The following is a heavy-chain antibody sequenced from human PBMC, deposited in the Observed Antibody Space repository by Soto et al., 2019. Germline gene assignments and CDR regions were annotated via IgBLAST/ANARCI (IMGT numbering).Heavy chain of an antibody. J-gene: IGHJ6*03. V-gene: IGHV3-15*01. D-gene: IGHD3-3*01. CDR1: GFTFSNAW. Sequence: GGSLRLSCAASGFTFSNAWMSWVRQAPGKGLEWVGRIKSKTDGGTTDYAAPVKGRFTISRDDSKNTLYLQMNSLKTEDTAVYYCTTERYDFWSGYSTTNYYYYYMDVWGKGTTVTVSS. CDR2: IKSKTDGGTT. CDR3: TTERYDFWSGYSTTNYYYYYMDV.